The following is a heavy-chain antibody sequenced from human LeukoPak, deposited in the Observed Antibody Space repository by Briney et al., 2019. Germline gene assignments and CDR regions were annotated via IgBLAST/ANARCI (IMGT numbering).Heavy chain of an antibody. CDR3: ARNYSRSPGGLKYFDY. CDR1: GSSISDGYY. Sequence: PSETLSLTCAVSGSSISDGYYWAWFRQPPGKGLEWIGSIYHSGSRYESGSTYYNPSLKSRVTISADTSKNQFSLKLKFVTAADTAVYYCARNYSRSPGGLKYFDYWGQGSLVTVSS. D-gene: IGHD6-6*01. CDR2: IYHSGSRYESGST. J-gene: IGHJ4*02. V-gene: IGHV4-38-2*01.